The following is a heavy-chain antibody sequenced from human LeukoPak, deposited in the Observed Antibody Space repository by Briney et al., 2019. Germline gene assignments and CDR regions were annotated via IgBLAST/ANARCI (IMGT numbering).Heavy chain of an antibody. CDR3: ASDGGITMVRGVIVY. J-gene: IGHJ4*02. CDR1: GGSISSSSYY. D-gene: IGHD3-10*01. CDR2: IYYSGST. Sequence: PSETLSLTCTVSGGSISSSSYYWGWIRQPPGKGLEWIGSIYYSGSTYYNPSLKSRVTISVDTSKNQFSLNLSSATAADTALYYCASDGGITMVRGVIVYWGQGALVTVSS. V-gene: IGHV4-39*07.